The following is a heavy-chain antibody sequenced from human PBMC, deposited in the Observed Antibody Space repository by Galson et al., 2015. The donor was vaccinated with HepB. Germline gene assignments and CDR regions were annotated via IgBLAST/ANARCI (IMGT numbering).Heavy chain of an antibody. CDR3: VIVVVPAAPIEGLDY. V-gene: IGHV3-30*03. CDR2: ISYDGSNK. J-gene: IGHJ4*02. D-gene: IGHD2-2*01. CDR1: GFTFSSYG. Sequence: SLRLSCAASGFTFSSYGMHWVRQAPGKGLEWVAVISYDGSNKYYADSVKGRFTISRDNSKNTLYLQMNSLRAEDTAVYYCVIVVVPAAPIEGLDYWGQGTLVTVSS.